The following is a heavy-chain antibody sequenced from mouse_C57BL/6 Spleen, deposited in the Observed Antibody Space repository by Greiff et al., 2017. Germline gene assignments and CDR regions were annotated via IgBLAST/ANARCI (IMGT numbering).Heavy chain of an antibody. CDR3: ASGGYPFYFDY. J-gene: IGHJ2*01. Sequence: VQLQQSGAELVRPGASVKLSCKASGYTFTDYYINWVKQRPGQGLEWIARIYPGSGNTYYNEKFKGKATLTAEKSSSTAYMQLSSLTSEDSAVXFCASGGYPFYFDYWGQGTALTVSS. CDR1: GYTFTDYY. D-gene: IGHD1-1*02. V-gene: IGHV1-76*01. CDR2: IYPGSGNT.